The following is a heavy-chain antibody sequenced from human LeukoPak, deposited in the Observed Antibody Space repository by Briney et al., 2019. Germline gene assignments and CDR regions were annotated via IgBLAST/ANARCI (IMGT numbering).Heavy chain of an antibody. D-gene: IGHD6-19*01. V-gene: IGHV3-23*01. Sequence: GGSLRLSCEASGFTFSSYWMHWVRQVPGEGLVWVSTISGSGGTTYYADSVKGRFTISRDNSKNTLFLQMNSLRAEDTAVYYCAKGQVAGAAQNRFDPWGQGTLVTVSS. CDR3: AKGQVAGAAQNRFDP. CDR2: ISGSGGTT. CDR1: GFTFSSYW. J-gene: IGHJ5*02.